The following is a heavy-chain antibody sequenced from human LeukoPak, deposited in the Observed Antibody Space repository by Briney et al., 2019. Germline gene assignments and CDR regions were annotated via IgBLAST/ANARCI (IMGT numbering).Heavy chain of an antibody. CDR3: ASGGMVATRGSYYFDY. CDR2: IYSGGST. V-gene: IGHV3-53*04. Sequence: GGSLRLSCAASGFTFSSYAMSWVRQAPGKGLEWVSVIYSGGSTYYADSVKGRFTISRHNSKNTLYLQMNSLRAEDTAVYYCASGGMVATRGSYYFDYWGQGTLVTVSS. J-gene: IGHJ4*02. D-gene: IGHD5-12*01. CDR1: GFTFSSYA.